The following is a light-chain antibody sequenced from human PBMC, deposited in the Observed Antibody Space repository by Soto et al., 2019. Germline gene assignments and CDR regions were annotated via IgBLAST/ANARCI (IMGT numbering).Light chain of an antibody. CDR1: QAISNY. CDR3: QQYDNLPIT. V-gene: IGKV1-33*01. Sequence: DIPMTQSPSSLSASVGDRVTITCQASQAISNYLNWYQHKPGKAPKLLIYDASNLETGVPSRFSGSGSGTDFTFTISSLQPEDIATYYCQQYDNLPITFGPGTKVDIK. J-gene: IGKJ3*01. CDR2: DAS.